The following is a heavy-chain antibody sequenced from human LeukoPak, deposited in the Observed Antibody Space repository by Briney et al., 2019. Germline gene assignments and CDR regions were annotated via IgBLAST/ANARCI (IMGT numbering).Heavy chain of an antibody. Sequence: GGSLRLSCAASGFTFSSYSMNWVRQAPGKGLEWVSSISSSSSYIYYADSVKGRFTISRDNAKNSLYLQMNSLRAEDTAVYYCARYDFWSGYGGMDVWGRGTTVTVSS. J-gene: IGHJ6*02. CDR2: ISSSSSYI. CDR1: GFTFSSYS. D-gene: IGHD3-3*01. V-gene: IGHV3-21*01. CDR3: ARYDFWSGYGGMDV.